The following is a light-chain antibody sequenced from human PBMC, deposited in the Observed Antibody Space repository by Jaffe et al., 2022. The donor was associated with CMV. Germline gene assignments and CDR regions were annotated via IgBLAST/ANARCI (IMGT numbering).Light chain of an antibody. J-gene: IGKJ3*01. CDR1: QGISNY. Sequence: DIQMTQSPASLSASVGDRVTITCRASQGISNYLAWYQQKAGKVPKLLIYAASTLQSGVPSRFSGSGSGTDFTLTISSLQPEDVATYYCQKYNSAPDFGPGTKVDIK. CDR3: QKYNSAPD. V-gene: IGKV1-27*01. CDR2: AAS.